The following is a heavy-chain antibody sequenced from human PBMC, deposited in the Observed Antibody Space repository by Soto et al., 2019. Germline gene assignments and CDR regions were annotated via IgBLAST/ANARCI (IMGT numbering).Heavy chain of an antibody. D-gene: IGHD2-15*01. J-gene: IGHJ4*02. Sequence: SETLSLTCTVSGGSIANNNYFWGWVRQPPGKGLEWIGSAAYSGGTYKNPSLKSQVTVSVDTSKNQFSLKLTSVTAADTAVYYCAKVVVGATSHSDFDSWGQGTLVTVS. CDR2: AAYSGGT. CDR1: GGSIANNNYF. V-gene: IGHV4-39*01. CDR3: AKVVVGATSHSDFDS.